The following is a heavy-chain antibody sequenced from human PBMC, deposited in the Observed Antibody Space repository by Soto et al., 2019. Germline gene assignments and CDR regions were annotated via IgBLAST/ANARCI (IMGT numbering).Heavy chain of an antibody. CDR3: ARHSGSLYYYYYYMDV. CDR2: IYYSGST. V-gene: IGHV4-39*01. Sequence: PSETLSLTCTVSGGSISSSSYYWGWIRQPPGKGLEWIGRIYYSGSTYYNPSLKSRVTISLYTSNNQFFLKLSSVTAADTAVYYCARHSGSLYYYYYYMDVWGKGTTVTVSS. J-gene: IGHJ6*03. D-gene: IGHD3-10*01. CDR1: GGSISSSSYY.